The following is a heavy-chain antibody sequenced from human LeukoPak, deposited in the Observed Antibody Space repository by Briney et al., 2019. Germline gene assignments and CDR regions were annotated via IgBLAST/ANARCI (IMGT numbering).Heavy chain of an antibody. CDR3: ARAHIGNDLFIDY. CDR1: GYTFTGYY. J-gene: IGHJ4*02. D-gene: IGHD2-21*01. Sequence: ASVKVSCKASGYTFTGYYMHWVRQAPGQGLEWMGWINPYSGAINYAQKFQGRVTMTRDTSISTAYMDLSSLKSDDTAVYYCARAHIGNDLFIDYWGQGTLVTVSS. V-gene: IGHV1-2*02. CDR2: INPYSGAI.